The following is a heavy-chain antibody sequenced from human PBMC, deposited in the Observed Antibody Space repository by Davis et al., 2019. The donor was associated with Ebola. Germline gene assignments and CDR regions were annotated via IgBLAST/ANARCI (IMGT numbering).Heavy chain of an antibody. CDR1: GFTFSSYW. V-gene: IGHV3-15*01. CDR3: TTGYYDSSGFPPAFS. J-gene: IGHJ4*02. Sequence: GESLKISCAASGFTFSSYWMSWVRQAPGKGLEWVGRIKSKSAGGTTDYAAPVKGRFTISRDDSKSTLYLQMNSLKTEDTAVYYCTTGYYDSSGFPPAFSWGQGTLVTVSS. CDR2: IKSKSAGGTT. D-gene: IGHD3-22*01.